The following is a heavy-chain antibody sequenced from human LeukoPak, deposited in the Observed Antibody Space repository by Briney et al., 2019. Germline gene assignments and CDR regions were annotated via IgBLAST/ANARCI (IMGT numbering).Heavy chain of an antibody. CDR1: GGSISSGSYY. J-gene: IGHJ3*02. CDR2: IYTSGST. CDR3: ACYKGKDAFDI. Sequence: SETLSLTCTVSGGSISSGSYYWSWIRQPAGKGLEWIGRIYTSGSTNYNPSLKSRVTISVDTSKNQFSLKLSSVTAADTAVYYCACYKGKDAFDIWGQGTMVTVSS. V-gene: IGHV4-61*02. D-gene: IGHD3-10*01.